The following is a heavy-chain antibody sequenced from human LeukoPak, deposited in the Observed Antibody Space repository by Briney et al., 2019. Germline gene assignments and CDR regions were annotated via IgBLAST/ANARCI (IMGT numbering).Heavy chain of an antibody. CDR1: GFTFRNYW. D-gene: IGHD1-26*01. J-gene: IGHJ3*02. V-gene: IGHV3-7*01. Sequence: PGGSLRLSCAASGFTFRNYWMSWVCQAPGKGLECVAKINQDGSEKDYVDSVKGRFTISRDNAKNSLYLQMNRLRAEDTAVYYCARGSEWDRFFAFDIWGQGTMVTVSS. CDR2: INQDGSEK. CDR3: ARGSEWDRFFAFDI.